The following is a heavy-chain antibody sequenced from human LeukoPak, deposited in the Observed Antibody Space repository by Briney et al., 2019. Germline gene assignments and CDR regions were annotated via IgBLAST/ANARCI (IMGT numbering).Heavy chain of an antibody. V-gene: IGHV4-34*01. Sequence: SETLSLTCAVYGGSFSGYYWSWFRQPPGKGLEWIGYIYHSGSTNYNPSLKSRVTISVDRSKNQFSLKLSSVTAADTAVYYCARLTTVTTPFDYWGQGTLVTVSS. J-gene: IGHJ4*02. CDR3: ARLTTVTTPFDY. CDR1: GGSFSGYY. CDR2: IYHSGST. D-gene: IGHD4-17*01.